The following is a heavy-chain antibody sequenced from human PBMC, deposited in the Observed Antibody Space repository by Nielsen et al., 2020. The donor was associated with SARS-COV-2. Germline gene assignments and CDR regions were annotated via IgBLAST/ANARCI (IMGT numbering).Heavy chain of an antibody. V-gene: IGHV3-9*01. CDR1: GFTFDDYA. J-gene: IGHJ2*01. CDR3: AKDQEGYFDL. Sequence: SCAASGFTFDDYAMHWVRQAPGKGLEWVSGISWNSGSIGYADSVKGRFTISRDNAKNSLYLQMNSLRAEDTALYYCAKDQEGYFDLWGRGTLVTVSS. CDR2: ISWNSGSI.